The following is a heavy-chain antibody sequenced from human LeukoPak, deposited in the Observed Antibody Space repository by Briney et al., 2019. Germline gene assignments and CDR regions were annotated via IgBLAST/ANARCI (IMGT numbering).Heavy chain of an antibody. D-gene: IGHD2-15*01. CDR2: IYYSGST. Sequence: SQTLSLTCTVSGGFISSYYWSWIRQPPGKGLEWIGYIYYSGSTNYNPSLKSRVTISVDTSKNQVSLNLSSVTAADTAVYYCARDGRIEISFDYWGQGALVTVSS. J-gene: IGHJ4*02. V-gene: IGHV4-59*01. CDR3: ARDGRIEISFDY. CDR1: GGFISSYY.